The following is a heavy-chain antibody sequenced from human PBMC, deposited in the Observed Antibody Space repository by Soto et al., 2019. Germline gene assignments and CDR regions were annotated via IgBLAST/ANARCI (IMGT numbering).Heavy chain of an antibody. CDR1: GGSISSGDYY. D-gene: IGHD3-10*01. CDR2: IDYSGST. J-gene: IGHJ5*02. Sequence: QVQLQESGPGLVKPSQNLSLTCTVSGGSISSGDYYWSWIRQPPGKGLEWIGYIDYSGSTCYHPSLKSRVTISVETSKNQFSLKLSSVTAADTAVYYWARTYGSGSYDSDPWGQGTLVTVSS. V-gene: IGHV4-30-4*01. CDR3: ARTYGSGSYDSDP.